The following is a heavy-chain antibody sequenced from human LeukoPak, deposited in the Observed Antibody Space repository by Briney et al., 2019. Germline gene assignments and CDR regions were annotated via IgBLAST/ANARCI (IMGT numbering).Heavy chain of an antibody. D-gene: IGHD6-19*01. CDR1: GFTFDDYA. CDR3: AKGASSGSDY. CDR2: ISWNSGSI. V-gene: IGHV3-9*01. J-gene: IGHJ4*02. Sequence: GGSLRLSCAASGFTFDDYAIHWVRRAPGKGLEWVSGISWNSGSIGYADSVKGRFTISRDNAKNSLYLQMNSLRAEDTALYYCAKGASSGSDYWGQGTLVTVSS.